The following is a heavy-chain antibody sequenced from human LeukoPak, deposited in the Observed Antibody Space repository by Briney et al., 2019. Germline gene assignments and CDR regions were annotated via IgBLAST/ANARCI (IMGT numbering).Heavy chain of an antibody. D-gene: IGHD6-13*01. CDR2: ISSSSSYI. Sequence: PGGSLRLSCAASGFTFSSYSMNWVRQAPGKGLEWVSSISSSSSYIYYADSVKGRFTISRDNAKNSLYLQMNNLRAEDTAVYYCARDLVRTLDYWGQGTLVTVSS. V-gene: IGHV3-21*01. CDR1: GFTFSSYS. CDR3: ARDLVRTLDY. J-gene: IGHJ4*02.